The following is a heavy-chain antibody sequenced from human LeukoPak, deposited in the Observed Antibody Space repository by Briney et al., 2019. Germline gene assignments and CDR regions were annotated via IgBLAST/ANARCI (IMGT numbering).Heavy chain of an antibody. Sequence: GGSLRLSCAASGFTVSSNYMSWVRQAPGKGLEWVSVIYSGGSTYYADSVKGRFTISRDNAKNSLYLQMNSLRAEDTAVYYCARGRVQLWLTSFDYWGQGTLVTVSS. CDR3: ARGRVQLWLTSFDY. V-gene: IGHV3-53*01. D-gene: IGHD5-18*01. CDR1: GFTVSSNY. J-gene: IGHJ4*02. CDR2: IYSGGST.